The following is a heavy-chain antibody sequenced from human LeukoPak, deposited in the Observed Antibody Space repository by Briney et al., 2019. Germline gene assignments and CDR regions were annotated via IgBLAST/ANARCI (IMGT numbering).Heavy chain of an antibody. D-gene: IGHD3-3*01. CDR1: GYSISSGYY. V-gene: IGHV4-38-2*01. Sequence: PSETLSLTCAVSGYSISSGYYWGWIRQPPGKGLEWIGSSYHSGSTYYNPSLKSRVTISVGTSKNQFSLKLCSVTAADTAVYYCARHEYYDFWSGYSDPFDYWGQGTLVTASS. J-gene: IGHJ4*02. CDR2: SYHSGST. CDR3: ARHEYYDFWSGYSDPFDY.